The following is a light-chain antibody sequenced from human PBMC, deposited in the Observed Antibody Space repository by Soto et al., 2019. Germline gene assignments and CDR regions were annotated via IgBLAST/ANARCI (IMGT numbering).Light chain of an antibody. CDR2: GAS. CDR3: QQGHNLPLT. Sequence: EIVMTQSPATLSLSPGERAALSCRASQSINSELAWYQQKPGQPPRLLIYGASTRATGVPDRFTGSESVSEFNLTISGLQSEYFAVYYCQQGHNLPLTFGQGTRLEI. V-gene: IGKV3-15*01. J-gene: IGKJ2*01. CDR1: QSINSE.